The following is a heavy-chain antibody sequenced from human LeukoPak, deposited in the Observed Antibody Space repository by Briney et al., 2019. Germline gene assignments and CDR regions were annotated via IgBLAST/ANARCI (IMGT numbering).Heavy chain of an antibody. CDR3: ARGGPNGIAVAGYWFDP. J-gene: IGHJ5*02. CDR1: GGSISSYY. V-gene: IGHV4-59*12. Sequence: NPSETLSLTCTVSGGSISSYYWSWIRQPPGKGPEWIGYIYYSGSTNYNPSLKSRATISVDTSKNQFSLKLSSVTAADTAVYYCARGGPNGIAVAGYWFDPWGQGTLVTVSS. CDR2: IYYSGST. D-gene: IGHD6-19*01.